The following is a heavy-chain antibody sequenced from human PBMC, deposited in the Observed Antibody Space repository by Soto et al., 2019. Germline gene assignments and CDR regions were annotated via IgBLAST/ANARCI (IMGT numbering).Heavy chain of an antibody. D-gene: IGHD2-8*01. V-gene: IGHV3-48*03. J-gene: IGHJ6*02. CDR2: ITSSGKTT. CDR3: ARDGCTDFYGMDV. CDR1: GFSFSIYE. Sequence: EVQLVESGGGLVQPGGSLRLSCAASGFSFSIYEMDWVRQAPGMGLEWISYITSSGKTTYYADSVKGRFTISRENAKNSLFLQMNSLRAEDTAVYYCARDGCTDFYGMDVWGQGTTVTVSS.